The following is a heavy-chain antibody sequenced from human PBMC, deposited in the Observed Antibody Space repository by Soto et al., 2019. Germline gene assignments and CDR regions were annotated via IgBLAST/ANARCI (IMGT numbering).Heavy chain of an antibody. Sequence: SETLSLTCTVSGFSISSGYYWGWVRQPPGKGLEWIGSMYQSGTTYYNPSLKSRVTISINTSKNQFSLKLTSVTAADTAVYYCARDWYRDGYKGGYFDYWGQGTLVTVYS. CDR2: MYQSGTT. V-gene: IGHV4-38-2*02. CDR1: GFSISSGYY. CDR3: ARDWYRDGYKGGYFDY. D-gene: IGHD1-26*01. J-gene: IGHJ4*02.